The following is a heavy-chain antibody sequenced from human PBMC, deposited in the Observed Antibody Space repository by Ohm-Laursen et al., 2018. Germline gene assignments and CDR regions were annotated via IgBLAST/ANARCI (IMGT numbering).Heavy chain of an antibody. CDR2: VSYDGSIK. CDR1: GFTFSSYG. CDR3: AREPYDASLRGYFDY. V-gene: IGHV3-30*03. J-gene: IGHJ4*02. Sequence: SLRLSCSASGFTFSSYGMHWVRQAPGKGLEWVTVVSYDGSIKYYATSVKGRFTISRDNSRNTLYLQMNSLRAEDTAVYYCAREPYDASLRGYFDYWGQGTLVTVSS. D-gene: IGHD4/OR15-4a*01.